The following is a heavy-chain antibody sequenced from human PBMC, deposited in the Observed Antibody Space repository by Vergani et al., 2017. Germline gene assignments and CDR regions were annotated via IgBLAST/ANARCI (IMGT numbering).Heavy chain of an antibody. CDR3: ASGDDVDTAMVSLEGAFDI. CDR1: GGTFSSYA. J-gene: IGHJ3*02. Sequence: QVQLVQSGAEVKKPGSSVKVSCKASGGTFSSYAISWVRQAPGQGLEWMGGIIPIFGTANYAQKFQGRVTITADESTSTAYMELSSLRSEDTAVYYCASGDDVDTAMVSLEGAFDIWGQGTMVTVSS. V-gene: IGHV1-69*13. CDR2: IIPIFGTA. D-gene: IGHD5-18*01.